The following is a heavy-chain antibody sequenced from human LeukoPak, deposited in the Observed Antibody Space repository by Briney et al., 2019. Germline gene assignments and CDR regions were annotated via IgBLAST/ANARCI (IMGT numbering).Heavy chain of an antibody. Sequence: PGGSLRLSCAASGFTFSSYSMNWVRQAPGKRLEWVSSISSSTSYIYYVASVKGRFTISRDNAKSSLYLQMNSLRAEDTAVYYCARDSSASGYFDYWGQGTLVTVSS. CDR2: ISSSTSYI. V-gene: IGHV3-21*01. D-gene: IGHD2-15*01. CDR3: ARDSSASGYFDY. CDR1: GFTFSSYS. J-gene: IGHJ4*02.